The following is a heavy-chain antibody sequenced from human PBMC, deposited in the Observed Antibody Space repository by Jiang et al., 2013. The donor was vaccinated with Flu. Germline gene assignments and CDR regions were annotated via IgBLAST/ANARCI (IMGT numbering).Heavy chain of an antibody. Sequence: GLVKPSETLSLTCTVSGGSISSGNYHWAWIRQPPGKGLEWIGNLIYGGSAHYNPSLKSRAIISVDTSKNQFSLTLSSVTAADTAVYYCARRGNVVVRVDWGQGTLVTVSS. CDR3: ARRGNVVVRVD. CDR1: GGSISSGNYH. CDR2: LIYGGSA. D-gene: IGHD2-21*01. J-gene: IGHJ4*02. V-gene: IGHV4-39*01.